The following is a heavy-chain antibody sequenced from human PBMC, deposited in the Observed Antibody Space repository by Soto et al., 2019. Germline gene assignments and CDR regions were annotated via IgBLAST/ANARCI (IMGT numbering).Heavy chain of an antibody. D-gene: IGHD3-22*01. CDR2: IDSYGVNT. CDR1: GYTFNNYG. Sequence: QVQLVQSGAEVKKPGASVKVSCKASGYTFNNYGITWVRQAPGQGLEWMGWIDSYGVNTNYAQKFQGRVTVTTDTYTSTAYMEVRSLRSDDTAFYYCARRSPMIVVGFDSWGQGTLVTVSS. CDR3: ARRSPMIVVGFDS. V-gene: IGHV1-18*01. J-gene: IGHJ4*02.